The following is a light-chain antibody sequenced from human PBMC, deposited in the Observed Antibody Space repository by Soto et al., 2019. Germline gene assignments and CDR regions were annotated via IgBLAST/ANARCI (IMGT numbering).Light chain of an antibody. Sequence: EIVLTQSPGTLSLSPGEGTTLSCTTSQSVSSTYFAWYQQKPGQAPRLLIYGASNRATGIPDRFSGSGSGTDFSLTINRREPEDSAMYFCQQYDTSPPGYTFGQGTKLEIK. V-gene: IGKV3-20*01. CDR3: QQYDTSPPGYT. J-gene: IGKJ2*01. CDR2: GAS. CDR1: QSVSSTY.